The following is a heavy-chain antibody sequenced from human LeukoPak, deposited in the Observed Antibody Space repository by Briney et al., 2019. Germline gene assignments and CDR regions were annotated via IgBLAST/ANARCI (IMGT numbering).Heavy chain of an antibody. D-gene: IGHD4-17*01. CDR2: IYYSGST. Sequence: PSETLSLTCTVSGGSISSGGCYWSWIRQPPGEGLEWIGYIYYSGSTYYHPSLKSRVTISLDTSKNQFSLKLSSETAADTAVYYCARVTTVTTSFHFDYWGQGTLVTVSS. V-gene: IGHV4-30-4*01. CDR1: GGSISSGGCY. CDR3: ARVTTVTTSFHFDY. J-gene: IGHJ4*02.